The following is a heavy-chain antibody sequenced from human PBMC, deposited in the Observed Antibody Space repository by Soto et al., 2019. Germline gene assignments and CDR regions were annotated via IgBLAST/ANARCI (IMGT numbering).Heavy chain of an antibody. Sequence: EVQLVESGGGLVQPGGSLRLSCAASGFTFSSSWMHWARQAPGKGLVWVSRTNSDGSTTNYADSVKGRFTISRDNTKNTLYLQMNSLRAEDTAVYYCARGGRGMDVWGQGTTVTVSS. D-gene: IGHD3-16*01. J-gene: IGHJ6*02. V-gene: IGHV3-74*01. CDR1: GFTFSSSW. CDR2: TNSDGSTT. CDR3: ARGGRGMDV.